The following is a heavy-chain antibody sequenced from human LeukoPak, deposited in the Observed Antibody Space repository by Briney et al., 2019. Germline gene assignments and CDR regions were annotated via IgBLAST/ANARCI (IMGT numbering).Heavy chain of an antibody. CDR2: IWYDGSNK. V-gene: IGHV3-33*08. CDR3: AREPRRSSWLDY. Sequence: HPGGSLRLSCAASGFTFSSYGMHWVRQAPGKGLEWVAVIWYDGSNKYYADSVKGRFTISRDNSKNTLYLQMNSLRAEDTAVYYCAREPRRSSWLDYWGQGTLVTVSS. CDR1: GFTFSSYG. J-gene: IGHJ4*02. D-gene: IGHD6-13*01.